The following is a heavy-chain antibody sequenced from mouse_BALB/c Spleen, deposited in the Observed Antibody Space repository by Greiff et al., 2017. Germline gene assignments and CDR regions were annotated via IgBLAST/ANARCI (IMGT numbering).Heavy chain of an antibody. Sequence: EVQLVESGGGLVKPGGSLKLSCAASGFTFSSYTMSWVRQTPEKRLEWVATISSGGSYTYYPDSVKGRFTISRDNAKNTLYLQMSSLKSEDTAMYYCTRVYYRYDDPYFDYWGQGTTLTVSS. V-gene: IGHV5-6-4*01. J-gene: IGHJ2*01. CDR1: GFTFSSYT. CDR3: TRVYYRYDDPYFDY. D-gene: IGHD2-14*01. CDR2: ISSGGSYT.